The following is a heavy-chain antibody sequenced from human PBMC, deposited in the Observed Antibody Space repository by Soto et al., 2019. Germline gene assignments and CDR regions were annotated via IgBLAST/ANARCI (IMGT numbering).Heavy chain of an antibody. Sequence: SETLSLTCTVSGGSISSYDWSWIRQPPGKELEWIGYIYYSGSTNYNPSLKSRVTISVDTSKNQFSLKLSSVTAADTAVYYCARVEQQLGYFDYWGQGTLLTVSS. CDR3: ARVEQQLGYFDY. D-gene: IGHD6-13*01. CDR1: GGSISSYD. J-gene: IGHJ4*02. V-gene: IGHV4-59*01. CDR2: IYYSGST.